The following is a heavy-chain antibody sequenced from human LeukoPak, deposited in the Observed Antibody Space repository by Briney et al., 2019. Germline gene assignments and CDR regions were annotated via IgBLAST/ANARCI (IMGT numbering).Heavy chain of an antibody. CDR2: IYSGGST. D-gene: IGHD1-14*01. J-gene: IGHJ4*02. CDR3: ARGSPNRWGYFFDY. Sequence: GGSLRLSCAASGFTVSTNYMSWVRQAPGKGLEWVSVIYSGGSTSYTDSVKGRFTISRDNSKNTLYLQMNSLRAEDTAVYYCARGSPNRWGYFFDYWGQGTLVTVSS. CDR1: GFTVSTNY. V-gene: IGHV3-53*01.